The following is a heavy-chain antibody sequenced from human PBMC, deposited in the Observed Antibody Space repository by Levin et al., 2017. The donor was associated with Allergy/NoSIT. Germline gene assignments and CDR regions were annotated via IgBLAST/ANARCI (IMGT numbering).Heavy chain of an antibody. D-gene: IGHD3-22*01. CDR1: GFTFSSYW. J-gene: IGHJ4*02. CDR2: ISGDGATT. V-gene: IGHV3-74*03. CDR3: ARDLGRWWYDSSGLAGY. Sequence: GGSLRLSCAASGFTFSSYWMHWVRQTPGKGLVWVSRISGDGATTAYADSVKGRFTISRDNAKNTLSLQMSSLRVEDTAVYYCARDLGRWWYDSSGLAGYWGQGTLVTVSS.